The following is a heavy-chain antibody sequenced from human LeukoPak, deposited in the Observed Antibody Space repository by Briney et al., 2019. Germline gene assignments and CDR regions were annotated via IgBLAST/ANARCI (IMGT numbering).Heavy chain of an antibody. CDR1: GYTFTGYY. V-gene: IGHV1-2*02. Sequence: GASVKVSCKASGYTFTGYYMHWVRQAPGQGLEWMGWINPNSGGTNYAQKFQGRVTMTRDTSISTAYMELSRLRSDDTAVYYCARVQVGSGSYLFDYWGQGTLVTVSS. D-gene: IGHD1-26*01. J-gene: IGHJ4*02. CDR2: INPNSGGT. CDR3: ARVQVGSGSYLFDY.